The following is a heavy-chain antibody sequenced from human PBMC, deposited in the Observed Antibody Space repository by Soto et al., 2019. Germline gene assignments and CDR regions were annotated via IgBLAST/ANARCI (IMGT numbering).Heavy chain of an antibody. J-gene: IGHJ5*02. Sequence: GGSLRLSGAASGFTLKNYSITWVRQAPWKGLEWVSSISSNSNYKYYADSLKVRFTISRDNAKNALYLQMSSLRAEDTAVYYCARARSTTWSGTTRGWFDRSGRRILLTFCS. CDR2: ISSNSNYK. D-gene: IGHD2-2*01. CDR1: GFTLKNYS. CDR3: ARARSTTWSGTTRGWFDR. V-gene: IGHV3-21*06.